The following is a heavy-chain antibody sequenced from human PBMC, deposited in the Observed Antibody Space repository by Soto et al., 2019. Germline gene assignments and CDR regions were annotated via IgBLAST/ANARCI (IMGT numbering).Heavy chain of an antibody. CDR3: ARVPTRALDY. CDR1: GFTFSSYT. V-gene: IGHV3-48*02. D-gene: IGHD1-26*01. CDR2: ISSSSRTI. J-gene: IGHJ4*02. Sequence: EVQLVDSGGGLVQPGGSLRLSCAASGFTFSSYTMNWVRQAPGKGLEWISYISSSSRTIYYADSVKGRFTISRDNAQNSLYLQMTSLREEDTAVYYCARVPTRALDYWGQGTLVTVSS.